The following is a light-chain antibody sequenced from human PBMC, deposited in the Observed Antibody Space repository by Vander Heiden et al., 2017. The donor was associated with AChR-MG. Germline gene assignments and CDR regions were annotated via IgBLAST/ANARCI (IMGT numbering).Light chain of an antibody. CDR1: SSNIGAGYD. CDR2: GNS. Sequence: QSVLTQPPSVSGAPGQRVTISCTGSSSNIGAGYDVEWYQQLPGTAPKLLIYGNSNRPSGVPDRFSGSKSGTSASLAITGLQAEDEADYYCQSYDRSLSGSVFGGGTKLTVL. V-gene: IGLV1-40*01. CDR3: QSYDRSLSGSV. J-gene: IGLJ3*02.